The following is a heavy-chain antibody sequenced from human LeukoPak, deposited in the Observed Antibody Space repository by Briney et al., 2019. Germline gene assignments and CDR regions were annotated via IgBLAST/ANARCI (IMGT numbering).Heavy chain of an antibody. J-gene: IGHJ4*02. CDR2: INPNSGGT. CDR1: GYTFTGYY. V-gene: IGHV1-2*02. Sequence: GASVTVSCKASGYTFTGYYMHWVRQAPGQGIEWMGWINPNSGGTNYAQKFQGRVTMTRDTSISTAYMELSRLRSDDTAVYYCAREAGIVGATVFDYWGQGTLVTVSS. CDR3: AREAGIVGATVFDY. D-gene: IGHD1-26*01.